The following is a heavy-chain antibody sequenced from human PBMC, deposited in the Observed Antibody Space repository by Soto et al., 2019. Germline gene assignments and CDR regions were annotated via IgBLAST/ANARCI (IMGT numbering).Heavy chain of an antibody. J-gene: IGHJ4*02. CDR3: ARGRVSGYCSGGSCYSRFDY. V-gene: IGHV1-69*01. CDR1: GGTFSSYA. CDR2: IIPIFGTA. Sequence: QVQLVQSGAEVKKPGSSVKVSCKASGGTFSSYAISWVRQAPGQGLEWMGGIIPIFGTANYAQKFQGRVTITADESTSTAYMELSSLRSEDTAVYYCARGRVSGYCSGGSCYSRFDYWGQGTLVTVSS. D-gene: IGHD2-15*01.